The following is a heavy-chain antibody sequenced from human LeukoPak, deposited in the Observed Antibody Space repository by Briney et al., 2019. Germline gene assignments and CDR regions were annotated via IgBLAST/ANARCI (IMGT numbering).Heavy chain of an antibody. V-gene: IGHV3-7*01. CDR1: GFTLRNYW. CDR3: AKDMDYDILTGYHSGAFDI. CDR2: INPDGSEK. Sequence: GGSLRLSCAASGFTLRNYWMSWVRQAPGKGLEWVANINPDGSEKYYADSVKGRFAISRDNAENSLYLQMNSLRAEDTAVYYCAKDMDYDILTGYHSGAFDIWGQGTMVTVSS. J-gene: IGHJ3*02. D-gene: IGHD3-9*01.